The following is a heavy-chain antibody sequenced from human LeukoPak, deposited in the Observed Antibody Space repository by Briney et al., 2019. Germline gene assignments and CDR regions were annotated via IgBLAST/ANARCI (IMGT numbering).Heavy chain of an antibody. CDR3: AEGAGMDCSSTSCRWDWFDP. CDR2: IYYSGST. CDR1: GGSISSGDYY. V-gene: IGHV4-30-4*01. J-gene: IGHJ5*02. D-gene: IGHD2-2*01. Sequence: PSETLSLTCTVSGGSISSGDYYWSWIRQPPGKGLEWMGYIYYSGSTYYNPSLKSRVTISVDTSKNQFSLKLSSVTAADTAVYYCAEGAGMDCSSTSCRWDWFDPWGQGTLVTVSS.